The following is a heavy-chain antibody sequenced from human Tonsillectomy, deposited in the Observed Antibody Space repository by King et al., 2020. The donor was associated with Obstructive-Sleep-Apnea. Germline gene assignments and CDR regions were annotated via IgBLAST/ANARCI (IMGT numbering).Heavy chain of an antibody. CDR1: GYSISNGYY. D-gene: IGHD3-10*01. CDR3: AREGYYYGSGNYQGY. J-gene: IGHJ4*02. CDR2: IYHGGST. Sequence: VQLQESGPGLVKPSETLSLTCSVFGYSISNGYYWGWIRQPPGRGLEWIGSIYHGGSTYYSPSLKSRVTISLDPSKNQFSLKLSSVTAADTAVYYCAREGYYYGSGNYQGYWGQGTLVTVSS. V-gene: IGHV4-38-2*02.